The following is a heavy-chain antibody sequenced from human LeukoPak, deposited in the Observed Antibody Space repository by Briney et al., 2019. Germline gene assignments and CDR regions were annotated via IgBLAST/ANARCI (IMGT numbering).Heavy chain of an antibody. J-gene: IGHJ3*02. CDR2: IYSAGST. CDR3: ARVVEGAFDI. V-gene: IGHV3-53*01. D-gene: IGHD2-15*01. Sequence: GGSLRLSCAASGFTVSSNYMSWVRQAPGKGLEWVSIIYSAGSTYYPDSVKGRFTISRDNSKNTLYLQMDSLRVEDTAVYHCARVVEGAFDIWGQGTMVTVSS. CDR1: GFTVSSNY.